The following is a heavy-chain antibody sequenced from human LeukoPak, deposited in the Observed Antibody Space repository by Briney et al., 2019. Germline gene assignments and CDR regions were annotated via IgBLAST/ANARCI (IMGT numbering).Heavy chain of an antibody. CDR2: IKQDGSEK. V-gene: IGHV3-7*01. J-gene: IGHJ4*02. CDR1: GSTFSSYW. CDR3: ARGWDLTDFDY. D-gene: IGHD1-26*01. Sequence: PGGSLRLSCAASGSTFSSYWMTWVRQAPGKGLEWVANIKQDGSEKYYVDSVKGRFTISRDNAKSSLYLQMNSLRAEDTAVYYCARGWDLTDFDYWGQGTLVTVSS.